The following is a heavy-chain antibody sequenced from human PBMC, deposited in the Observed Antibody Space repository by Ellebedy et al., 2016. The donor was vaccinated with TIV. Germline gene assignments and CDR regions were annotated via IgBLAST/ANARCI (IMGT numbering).Heavy chain of an antibody. D-gene: IGHD3-16*01. CDR1: GYTFTNYG. CDR2: ISPYSGNT. V-gene: IGHV1-18*01. J-gene: IGHJ4*02. CDR3: TRGGGEY. Sequence: AASVKVSCKASGYTFTNYGIAWVRQAPGQGLEWMGWISPYSGNTDYAQNFRGRVTLTTDTSTSTAYLDLRSLRSDDTAVYYCTRGGGEYWGQGTLITVSS.